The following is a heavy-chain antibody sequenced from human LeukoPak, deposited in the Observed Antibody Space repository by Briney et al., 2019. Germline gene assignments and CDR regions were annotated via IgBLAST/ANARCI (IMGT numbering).Heavy chain of an antibody. D-gene: IGHD5-18*01. J-gene: IGHJ4*02. CDR3: ARDRALVRELWSASAFDY. CDR2: IIPILNIT. V-gene: IGHV1-69*04. CDR1: GGTFITYA. Sequence: SVKVSCKASGGTFITYAISWVRQAPGQGLEWMGRIIPILNITNYAQKFQGRVTITADKSTNTAYMELSNLRSEDTAVYFCARDRALVRELWSASAFDYWGQGTLVTVSS.